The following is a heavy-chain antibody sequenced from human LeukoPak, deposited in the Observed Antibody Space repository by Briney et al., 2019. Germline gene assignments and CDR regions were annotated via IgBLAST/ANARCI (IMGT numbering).Heavy chain of an antibody. Sequence: KPSETLSLTCTVSGGSISSSSYYWGWSRQPPGKGLEWIGSIYYSGSTYYNPSLKSRVTISVDTSKNQCSLKLSSVTAADTAVYYCASLPRITMVRGDYYYYYYMDVWGKGTTVTVSS. CDR2: IYYSGST. J-gene: IGHJ6*03. V-gene: IGHV4-39*01. D-gene: IGHD3-10*01. CDR3: ASLPRITMVRGDYYYYYYMDV. CDR1: GGSISSSSYY.